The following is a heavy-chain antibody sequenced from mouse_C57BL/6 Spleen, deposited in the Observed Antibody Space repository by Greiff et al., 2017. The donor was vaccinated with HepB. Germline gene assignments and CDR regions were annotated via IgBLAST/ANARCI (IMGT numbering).Heavy chain of an antibody. CDR1: GFTFSSYT. V-gene: IGHV5-9*01. CDR2: ISGGGGNT. D-gene: IGHD2-4*01. J-gene: IGHJ1*03. Sequence: EVMLVESGGGSVKPGGSLKLSCAASGFTFSSYTMSWVRQTPEKRLEWVATISGGGGNTYYPDSVKGRFTISRDNAKNTLYLQMSSLRSEDTALYYCARHDYDYDGDWYFDVWGTGTTVTVSS. CDR3: ARHDYDYDGDWYFDV.